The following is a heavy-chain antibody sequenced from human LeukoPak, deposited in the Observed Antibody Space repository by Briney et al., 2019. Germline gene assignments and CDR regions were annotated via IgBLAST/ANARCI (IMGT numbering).Heavy chain of an antibody. CDR2: ISGSGGST. CDR1: GFTFSSYA. J-gene: IGHJ3*02. CDR3: AKVSTRYSGSYPDAFDI. V-gene: IGHV3-23*01. Sequence: GGSLRLSCAASGFTFSSYAMSWVRQAPGKGLEWVSVISGSGGSTHYADSVKGRFTISRDNSKTTLYLQMNSLRAEDTAVYYCAKVSTRYSGSYPDAFDIWGQGTMVTVSS. D-gene: IGHD1-26*01.